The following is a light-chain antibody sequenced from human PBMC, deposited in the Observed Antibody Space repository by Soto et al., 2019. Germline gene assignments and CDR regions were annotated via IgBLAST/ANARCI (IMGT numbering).Light chain of an antibody. CDR1: SSNIGSNY. J-gene: IGLJ2*01. Sequence: QSVLTQPPSASGTPGQRVTISCSGSSSNIGSNYVYWYQQLPGTVPQLLIYRNSERPSGVPARFSGATTGTSASLAISGRRSEDEADYYCAAWDDSLSGGVFGGGTKLTVL. CDR3: AAWDDSLSGGV. CDR2: RNS. V-gene: IGLV1-47*01.